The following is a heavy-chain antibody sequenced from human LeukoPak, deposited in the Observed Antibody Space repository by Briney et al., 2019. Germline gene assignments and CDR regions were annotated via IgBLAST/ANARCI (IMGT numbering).Heavy chain of an antibody. Sequence: SLRLSCAAPAFTFRDYAMHWVRQAPRKGLEWVSGISWNSDSVYYADSVKGRFTISRDNAKDSPYLQMNSLRTEDTALYYCARSLAGSPARFFDYWGQGTVVTVSS. CDR3: ARSLAGSPARFFDY. CDR2: ISWNSDSV. D-gene: IGHD3-10*01. CDR1: AFTFRDYA. J-gene: IGHJ4*02. V-gene: IGHV3-9*01.